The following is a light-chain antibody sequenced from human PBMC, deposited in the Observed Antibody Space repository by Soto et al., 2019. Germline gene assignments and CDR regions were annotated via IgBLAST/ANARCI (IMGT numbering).Light chain of an antibody. Sequence: QSALTQPPSVSGSPGQSITISCTGTSSDVGGYNYVSWFQQHPGKAPKLMIYDVSNRPSGVSNRFSGSKSGNTASLTISGLQAEDEADYYCSSYTSSSTLVVFGGGTQLTVL. CDR1: SSDVGGYNY. CDR3: SSYTSSSTLVV. J-gene: IGLJ2*01. V-gene: IGLV2-14*01. CDR2: DVS.